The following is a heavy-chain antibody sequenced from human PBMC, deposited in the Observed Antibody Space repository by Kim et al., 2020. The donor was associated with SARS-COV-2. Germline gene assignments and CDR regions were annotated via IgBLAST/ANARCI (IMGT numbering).Heavy chain of an antibody. D-gene: IGHD3-22*01. Sequence: NYAQKFKGRVTITADKSTSTAYMELSSLRSEDTAVYYCARDPESSGYYDYWGQGTLVTVSS. J-gene: IGHJ4*02. V-gene: IGHV1-69*04. CDR3: ARDPESSGYYDY.